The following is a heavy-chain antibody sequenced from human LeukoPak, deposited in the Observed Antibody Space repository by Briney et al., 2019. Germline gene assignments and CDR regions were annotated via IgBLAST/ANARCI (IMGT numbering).Heavy chain of an antibody. CDR3: ARDSTLGYCSGGSCYFDY. CDR1: GFTFSSYG. CDR2: IWYDGSNK. Sequence: PGGSLRLSCAASGFTFSSYGMHWVRQAPGKGLEWVAVIWYDGSNKYYADSVKGRFTISRDNSKNTLNLQMNSLRAEDTAVYYCARDSTLGYCSGGSCYFDYWGQGTLVTVSS. D-gene: IGHD2-15*01. V-gene: IGHV3-33*01. J-gene: IGHJ4*02.